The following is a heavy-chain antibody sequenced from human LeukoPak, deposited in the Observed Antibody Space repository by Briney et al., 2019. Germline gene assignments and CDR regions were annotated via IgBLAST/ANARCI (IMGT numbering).Heavy chain of an antibody. V-gene: IGHV4-38-2*02. CDR3: ARGHDGTAYYGSGRRNAFDI. J-gene: IGHJ3*02. D-gene: IGHD3-10*01. CDR1: GHSMSSAYS. Sequence: PSETLSLTCTVSGHSMSSAYSWGWLRQPPGKGLEWIGEINHSGSTNYNPSLNSRVTISVDTSKNQFSLKLSSVTAADTAVYYCARGHDGTAYYGSGRRNAFDIWGQGTMVTVSS. CDR2: INHSGST.